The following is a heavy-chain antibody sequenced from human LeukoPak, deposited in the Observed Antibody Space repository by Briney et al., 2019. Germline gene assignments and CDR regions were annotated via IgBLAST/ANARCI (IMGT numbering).Heavy chain of an antibody. CDR3: ARYGSGQNWFDP. D-gene: IGHD3-10*01. V-gene: IGHV1-18*01. CDR1: GYTFTSYG. Sequence: ASVKVSCKATGYTFTSYGISWVRKAPGQGLEWMGWISAYNGNTNYAQKLQGRVTMTTDTSTRTAYMELRSLRSDDTAVYYCARYGSGQNWFDPWGQGTLVTVSS. CDR2: ISAYNGNT. J-gene: IGHJ5*02.